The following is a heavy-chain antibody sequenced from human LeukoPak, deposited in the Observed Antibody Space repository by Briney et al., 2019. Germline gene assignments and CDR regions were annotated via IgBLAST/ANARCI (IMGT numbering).Heavy chain of an antibody. V-gene: IGHV5-51*01. CDR3: ARLPPVGYYYDYGMDV. Sequence: GESLKISCKGSGYSFTSYWIGWVRQMPGKGLEWMGIIYPGDSNTRYSPSFQGQVPISADKSISTAYLQWSSLKASDTAMYYCARLPPVGYYYDYGMDVWGQGNTVTVSS. J-gene: IGHJ6*02. CDR2: IYPGDSNT. CDR1: GYSFTSYW.